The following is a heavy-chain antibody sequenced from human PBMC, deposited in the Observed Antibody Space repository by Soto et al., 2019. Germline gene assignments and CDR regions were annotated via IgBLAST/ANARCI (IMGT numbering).Heavy chain of an antibody. CDR1: GFTFSSYA. V-gene: IGHV3-30-3*01. J-gene: IGHJ4*02. Sequence: VQLVESGGGVVQPGRSLRLSCAASGFTFSSYAMHWVRQAPGKGLEWVAVISYDGSNKYYADSVKGRFTISRDNSKNTLYRQMNSPRAYDTAVYYCARDLRGSGYFDYWGQGTLVTVSS. CDR3: ARDLRGSGYFDY. D-gene: IGHD4-17*01. CDR2: ISYDGSNK.